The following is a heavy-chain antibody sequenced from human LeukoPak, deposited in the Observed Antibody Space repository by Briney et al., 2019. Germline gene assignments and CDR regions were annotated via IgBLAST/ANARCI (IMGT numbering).Heavy chain of an antibody. CDR2: ISSSGINT. Sequence: GGSLRLSCAASGFTFSSYSMSWVRQAPGKGLEWVSYISSSGINTYYADSVKGRFTISRDNAKNSVYLQMNSLRDEDTAVYYCARWESGNYLIFDYWGQGTLVTVSS. J-gene: IGHJ4*02. CDR1: GFTFSSYS. D-gene: IGHD1-26*01. V-gene: IGHV3-48*02. CDR3: ARWESGNYLIFDY.